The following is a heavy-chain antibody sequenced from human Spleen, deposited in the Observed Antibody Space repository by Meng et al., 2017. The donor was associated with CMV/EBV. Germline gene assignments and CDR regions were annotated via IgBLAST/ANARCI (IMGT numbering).Heavy chain of an antibody. D-gene: IGHD2-8*01. CDR3: ARLMDAVLLDY. CDR2: IHSSGKT. Sequence: VHQQEPGPRMVKVSQTLSLTCTVSGGSISSGHSYWSWSRQPAGKSLEWIGRIHSSGKTIYSPSFQSRVAISADTSKNQFSLILSSVTAADTALYYCARLMDAVLLDYWGQGILVTVSS. J-gene: IGHJ4*02. V-gene: IGHV4-61*02. CDR1: GGSISSGHSY.